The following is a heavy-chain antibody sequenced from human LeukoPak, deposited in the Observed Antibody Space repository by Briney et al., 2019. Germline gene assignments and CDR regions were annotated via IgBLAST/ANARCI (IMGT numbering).Heavy chain of an antibody. D-gene: IGHD3-22*01. CDR1: GGTFSSYA. CDR3: ARGEVDYYDSSGYLPLYWFDY. CDR2: IIPIFGTA. V-gene: IGHV1-69*05. J-gene: IGHJ4*02. Sequence: SVKVSCKASGGTFSSYAVSWVRQAPGQGLEWMGGIIPIFGTANYAQKFQGRVTITTDESTSTAYMELSSLRSEDTAVYYCARGEVDYYDSSGYLPLYWFDYWGQGTLVTVSS.